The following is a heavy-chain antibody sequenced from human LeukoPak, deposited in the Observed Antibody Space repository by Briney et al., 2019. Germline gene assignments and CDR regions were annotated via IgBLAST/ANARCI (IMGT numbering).Heavy chain of an antibody. J-gene: IGHJ4*02. CDR3: AKDVRSPLPPGIDY. CDR2: ISVSGGST. Sequence: GGSLRLSCAASGFTFDDYGMSWVRQAPGKGLEWVSAISVSGGSTYYADSVKGRFTISRDNSKNTLYLQMNSLRAEDTAVYYCAKDVRSPLPPGIDYWGQGTLVTVSS. CDR1: GFTFDDYG. V-gene: IGHV3-23*01. D-gene: IGHD3-16*02.